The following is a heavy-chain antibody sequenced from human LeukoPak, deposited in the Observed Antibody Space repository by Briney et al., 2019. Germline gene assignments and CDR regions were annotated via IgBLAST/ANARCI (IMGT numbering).Heavy chain of an antibody. Sequence: GGSLRLSCAVSGFTVSSNYMSWVRQAPGKGLEWVSSISSSSSYIYYADSVKGRFTISRDNAKNSLYLQMNSLRAEDTAVYYCARVNWFDPWGQGTLVTVSS. CDR3: ARVNWFDP. V-gene: IGHV3-21*01. CDR1: GFTVSSNY. CDR2: ISSSSSYI. J-gene: IGHJ5*02.